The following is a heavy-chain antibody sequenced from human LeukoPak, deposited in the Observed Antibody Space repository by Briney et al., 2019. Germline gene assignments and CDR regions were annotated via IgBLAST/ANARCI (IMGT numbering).Heavy chain of an antibody. CDR3: ARGGYYGSGNDFRFDP. Sequence: SETLSLTCTVSGGSISNSRYYWGWIRQPPGKGLECIGTIYYSGSTYYNPSLKSRVTISVDTSKNQFSLKLSSVTAADTAVYYCARGGYYGSGNDFRFDPWGQGTLVTVSS. V-gene: IGHV4-39*07. J-gene: IGHJ5*02. CDR1: GGSISNSRYY. D-gene: IGHD3-10*01. CDR2: IYYSGST.